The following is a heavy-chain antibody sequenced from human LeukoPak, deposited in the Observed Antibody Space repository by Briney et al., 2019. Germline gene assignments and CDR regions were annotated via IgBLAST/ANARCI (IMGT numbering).Heavy chain of an antibody. CDR1: GFTFDDYG. CDR2: INWNGGST. CDR3: ARDYCGGDCYPFDY. Sequence: RPGGSLRLSCAVSGFTFDDYGMSWVRQAPGKGLEWVSGINWNGGSTGYADSVKGRFTISRDNAKKSVYLKMNSLRGVDTALYYCARDYCGGDCYPFDYWGREPWSPSPQ. J-gene: IGHJ4*02. D-gene: IGHD2-21*02. V-gene: IGHV3-20*04.